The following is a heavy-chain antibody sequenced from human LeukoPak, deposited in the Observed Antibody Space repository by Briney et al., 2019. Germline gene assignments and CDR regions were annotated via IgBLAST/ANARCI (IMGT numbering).Heavy chain of an antibody. CDR1: GFTFSSYW. CDR3: ARDFYDGFALDY. Sequence: GGSLRLSCAASGFTFSSYWMSLVRQAPGKGLEWVSVISGSGGSTYYADSVKGRFTISRDNARNSLYLQMDNLRAEDTGVYYCARDFYDGFALDYWGQGTLVTVSS. V-gene: IGHV3-23*01. CDR2: ISGSGGST. D-gene: IGHD2/OR15-2a*01. J-gene: IGHJ4*02.